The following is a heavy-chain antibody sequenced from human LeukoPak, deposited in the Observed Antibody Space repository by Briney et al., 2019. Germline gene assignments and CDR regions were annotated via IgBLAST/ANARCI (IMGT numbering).Heavy chain of an antibody. CDR3: AREGLELLTNWFDP. J-gene: IGHJ5*02. CDR1: GGSISSYY. CDR2: IYYSGST. Sequence: KTSETLSLTCTVSGGSISSYYWSWIRQPPGKGLEWIGYIYYSGSTNYNPSLKSRVTISVDTSKNQFSLKLSSVTAADTAVYYCAREGLELLTNWFDPWGQGTLVTVSS. V-gene: IGHV4-59*12. D-gene: IGHD1-7*01.